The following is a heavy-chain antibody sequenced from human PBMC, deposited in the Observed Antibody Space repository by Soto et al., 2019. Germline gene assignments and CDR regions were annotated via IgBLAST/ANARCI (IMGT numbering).Heavy chain of an antibody. D-gene: IGHD4-17*01. CDR3: ARTYGEPLGIAFDI. CDR2: IYYSGST. Sequence: SETLSLTCTVSGGSISSYYWSWIRQPPGKGLEWIGYIYYSGSTNYNPSLKSRVTISVDTSKNQFSLKLSSVTAADTAVYYCARTYGEPLGIAFDIWGQGTMVTVSS. J-gene: IGHJ3*02. CDR1: GGSISSYY. V-gene: IGHV4-59*08.